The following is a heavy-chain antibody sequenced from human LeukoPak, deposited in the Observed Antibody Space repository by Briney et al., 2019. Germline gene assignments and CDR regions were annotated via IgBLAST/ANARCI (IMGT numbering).Heavy chain of an antibody. D-gene: IGHD1-26*01. CDR2: ISGDGGST. CDR3: AKAKKYRVGASTTAPYYMDV. J-gene: IGHJ6*03. CDR1: GFTFDDYA. Sequence: PGGSLRLSCAASGFTFDDYAMHWVRQAPGKGLEWVSLISGDGGSTYYADSVKGRFTNSRDNSKNSLYLQMNSLRTEDTALYYCAKAKKYRVGASTTAPYYMDVWGKGTTVTVSS. V-gene: IGHV3-43*02.